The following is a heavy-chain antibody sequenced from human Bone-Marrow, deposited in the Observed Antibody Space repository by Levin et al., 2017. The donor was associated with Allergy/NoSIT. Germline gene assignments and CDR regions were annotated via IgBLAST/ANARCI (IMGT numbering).Heavy chain of an antibody. CDR1: GFTFDDYG. CDR3: ARGTIVGAPHEWDYFDY. CDR2: INWNGGST. J-gene: IGHJ4*02. V-gene: IGHV3-20*01. Sequence: PGGSLRLSCAASGFTFDDYGMSWVRQAPGKGLEWVSGINWNGGSTGYADSVKGRFTISRDNAKNSLYLQMNSLRAEDTALYHCARGTIVGAPHEWDYFDYWGQGTLVTVSS. D-gene: IGHD1-26*01.